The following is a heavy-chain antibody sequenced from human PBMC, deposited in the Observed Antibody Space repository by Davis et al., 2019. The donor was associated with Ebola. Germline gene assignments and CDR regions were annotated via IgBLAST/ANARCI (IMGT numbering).Heavy chain of an antibody. J-gene: IGHJ4*02. CDR3: ARFGHGAY. CDR2: ISGSGRT. Sequence: SETLSLTCTVSGGSISSHYWSWFRQPPGKGLEWIGFISGSGRTSYNPSLKSRITISADTSKNQFSLNLSSVTAADTAVYFCARFGHGAYWGQGTLVTVSS. D-gene: IGHD3-16*01. V-gene: IGHV4-59*11. CDR1: GGSISSHY.